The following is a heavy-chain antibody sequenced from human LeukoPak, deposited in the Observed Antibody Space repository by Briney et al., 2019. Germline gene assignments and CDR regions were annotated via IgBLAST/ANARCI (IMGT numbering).Heavy chain of an antibody. CDR2: VSYDGSTK. CDR3: SKSMNQLGLEY. D-gene: IGHD1-14*01. V-gene: IGHV3-30*18. J-gene: IGHJ4*02. CDR1: GFSFSSYA. Sequence: GGSLRLSCAASGFSFSSYAMHWVRQAPGKGLEWVAVVSYDGSTKYYADSVKGRFTISRDNSKNTVYLQMNSLRAEDTAVYYCSKSMNQLGLEYWGQGTLVTVSS.